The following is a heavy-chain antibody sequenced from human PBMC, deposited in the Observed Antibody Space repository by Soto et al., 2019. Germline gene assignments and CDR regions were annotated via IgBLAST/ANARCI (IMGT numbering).Heavy chain of an antibody. V-gene: IGHV1-18*01. D-gene: IGHD3-9*01. CDR2: INVYNGNT. CDR3: ARDPTDFNILAGYYYGWIDP. Sequence: ASVKVSCKASGYTFTNYGISWVRQAPGQGLEWMGWINVYNGNTKYAQKVQGRVTMTRDTSTSTAYMELGSLRSDDTAVYYCARDPTDFNILAGYYYGWIDPWGQGTLVTVSS. J-gene: IGHJ5*02. CDR1: GYTFTNYG.